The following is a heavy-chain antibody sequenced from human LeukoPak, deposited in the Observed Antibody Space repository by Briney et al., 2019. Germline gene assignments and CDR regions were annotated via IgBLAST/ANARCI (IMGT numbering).Heavy chain of an antibody. CDR1: GESISSYY. V-gene: IGHV4-59*01. CDR2: IYSSGST. D-gene: IGHD6-19*01. Sequence: PSETLSLTCTVSGESISSYYWSWIRQSPGKGLEWIGYIYSSGSTNYDPSLKSRVTILVDTSKNQFSLKLSSVTAADTAVYYCARVNPERIAVAGSFDYWGEGTLVTVSS. J-gene: IGHJ4*02. CDR3: ARVNPERIAVAGSFDY.